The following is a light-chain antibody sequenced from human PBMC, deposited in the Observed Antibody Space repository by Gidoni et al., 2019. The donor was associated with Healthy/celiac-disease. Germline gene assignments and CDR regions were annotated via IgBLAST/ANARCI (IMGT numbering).Light chain of an antibody. V-gene: IGKV3-20*01. J-gene: IGKJ3*01. CDR1: QSVSSSY. CDR3: QQGFT. Sequence: EIVLTQSPGTLSLSPGERATLSCRASQSVSSSYLAWYQQKPGQAPRLLIYGASSRATGIPDRFSGSGSGTDFTLTISRLEPEDFAVNYCQQGFTFGPGTKVDIK. CDR2: GAS.